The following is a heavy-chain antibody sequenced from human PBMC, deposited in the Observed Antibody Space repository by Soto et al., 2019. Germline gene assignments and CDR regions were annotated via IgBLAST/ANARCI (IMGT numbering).Heavy chain of an antibody. CDR1: GYSFATYW. Sequence: GESLKISCKGSGYSFATYWIGWVRQMPGKGLEWMGIIYPGDSDTRYSPSFQGQVTISADKSISTAYLQWSSLKASDTAMYYCARAGQQLDNWFDPWGQGTLVTVSS. CDR2: IYPGDSDT. J-gene: IGHJ5*02. V-gene: IGHV5-51*01. CDR3: ARAGQQLDNWFDP. D-gene: IGHD6-13*01.